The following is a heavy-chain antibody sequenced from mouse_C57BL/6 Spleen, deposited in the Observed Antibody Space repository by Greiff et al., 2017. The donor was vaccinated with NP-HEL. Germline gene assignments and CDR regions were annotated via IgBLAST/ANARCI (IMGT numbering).Heavy chain of an antibody. CDR3: ARENYGDFDY. CDR1: GYAFSSSW. V-gene: IGHV1-82*01. CDR2: IYPGDGDT. Sequence: VQVVESGPELVKPGASVKISCKASGYAFSSSWMNWVKQRPGKGLEWIGRIYPGDGDTNYNGKFKGKATLTADKSSSTAYMQLSSLTSEDSAVYFCARENYGDFDYWGQGTTLTVSS. J-gene: IGHJ2*01. D-gene: IGHD1-1*02.